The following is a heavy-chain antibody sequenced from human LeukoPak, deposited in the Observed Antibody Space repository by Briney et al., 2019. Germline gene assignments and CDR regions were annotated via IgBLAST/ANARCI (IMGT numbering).Heavy chain of an antibody. CDR1: GYYFTSYW. V-gene: IGHV5-10-1*01. CDR3: ARRGGYNGDYDFDY. CDR2: IDPSDSNT. D-gene: IGHD4-17*01. J-gene: IGHJ4*02. Sequence: GESLKISCKGSGYYFTSYWISWVRQMPGKGLEWMGRIDPSDSNTNYSPSFQGHVTISADKSISTAYLQWSSLKASDTAMYYCARRGGYNGDYDFDYWGQGSLVTVSS.